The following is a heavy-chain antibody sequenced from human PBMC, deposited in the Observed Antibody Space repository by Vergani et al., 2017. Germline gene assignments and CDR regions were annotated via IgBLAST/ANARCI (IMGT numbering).Heavy chain of an antibody. CDR3: ARENWGPEY. Sequence: VQLVESGGGVVQPGRSLRLSCAASGFTFTTYWMTWVRQAPGKGLEWVANIKQDGSEKNYVDSVKGRFTISRDNAKKSLYLQMSSLRAEDTAVYYCARENWGPEYWGPGTLVTVSS. D-gene: IGHD3-16*01. J-gene: IGHJ4*02. CDR2: IKQDGSEK. CDR1: GFTFTTYW. V-gene: IGHV3-7*01.